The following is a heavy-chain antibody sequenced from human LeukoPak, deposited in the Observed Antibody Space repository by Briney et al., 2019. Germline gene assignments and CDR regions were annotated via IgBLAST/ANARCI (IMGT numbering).Heavy chain of an antibody. D-gene: IGHD4-23*01. CDR2: IYYGGNT. Sequence: SETLSLTCTVSGGSISSFYWSWIRQAPGKGLEWIGYIYYGGNTNYNPSLKSRVTISVDTSKNQFSLKLSSVTAADTAVYYCAREGGNFDAFDIWGQGTMVTVSS. V-gene: IGHV4-59*12. CDR1: GGSISSFY. CDR3: AREGGNFDAFDI. J-gene: IGHJ3*02.